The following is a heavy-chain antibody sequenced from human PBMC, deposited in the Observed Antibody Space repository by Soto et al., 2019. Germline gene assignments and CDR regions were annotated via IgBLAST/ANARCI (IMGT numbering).Heavy chain of an antibody. V-gene: IGHV1-3*01. CDR3: ARGAGYCGGDCWNDYYYAMDV. CDR2: INAGNGNT. CDR1: GYTFTSYA. D-gene: IGHD2-21*02. Sequence: ASVKVSCKASGYTFTSYAMHWVRQAPGERLEWMGWINAGNGNTKYSQKFQGRVTITRDTSASTAYMELSSLRSEDTAVYYCARGAGYCGGDCWNDYYYAMDVWGQGTTVTVSS. J-gene: IGHJ6*02.